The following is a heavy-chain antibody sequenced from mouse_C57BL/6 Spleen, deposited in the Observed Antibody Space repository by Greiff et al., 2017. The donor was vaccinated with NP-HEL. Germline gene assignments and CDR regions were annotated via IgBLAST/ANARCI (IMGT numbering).Heavy chain of an antibody. CDR3: ARGNHYAMDY. D-gene: IGHD2-1*01. CDR2: IDPSDSYT. CDR1: GYTFTSYW. V-gene: IGHV1-59*01. Sequence: QVQLQQPGAELVRPGTSVKLSCKASGYTFTSYWMHWVKQRPGQGLEWIGVIDPSDSYTNYNQKFKGKATLTVDTSSSTAYMRLSSLTSEDSAVYYCARGNHYAMDYWGQGTSVTVSS. J-gene: IGHJ4*01.